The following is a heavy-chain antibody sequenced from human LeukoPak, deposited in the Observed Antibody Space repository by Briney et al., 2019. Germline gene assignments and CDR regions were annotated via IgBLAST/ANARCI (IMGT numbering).Heavy chain of an antibody. V-gene: IGHV3-48*04. J-gene: IGHJ4*02. CDR2: ISGSGSII. Sequence: GGSLRLSCAASGFPFSGYSMNWVRQAPGKGLEWVSYISGSGSIIYYADSVKGRFTISRDNAKNSLYLQMNSLRAEDTAVYYCARAQYRYGSGSHDYWGQGTLVTVSS. CDR1: GFPFSGYS. CDR3: ARAQYRYGSGSHDY. D-gene: IGHD3-10*01.